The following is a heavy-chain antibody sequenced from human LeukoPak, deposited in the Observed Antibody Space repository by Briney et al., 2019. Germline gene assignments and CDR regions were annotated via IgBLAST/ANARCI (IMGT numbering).Heavy chain of an antibody. Sequence: SETLSLTCTVSGDSINPYYWSWIRQPPGKGLEWIGFVSYSGTTKYNPSLKSRVTISLDTSKNRFSLKLTSVTAADTAVYYCSRDRRGVLGAIWGQGTLVTVSS. CDR2: VSYSGTT. CDR3: SRDRRGVLGAI. V-gene: IGHV4-59*01. CDR1: GDSINPYY. D-gene: IGHD3-10*02. J-gene: IGHJ4*02.